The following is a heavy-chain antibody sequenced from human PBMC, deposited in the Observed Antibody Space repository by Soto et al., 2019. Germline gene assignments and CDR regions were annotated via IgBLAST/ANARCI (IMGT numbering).Heavy chain of an antibody. CDR2: FFPTLGTA. J-gene: IGHJ6*02. CDR1: GGTFSSYA. V-gene: IGHV1-69*12. Sequence: QVQLVQSGAEVKKPGSSVKVSCKASGGTFSSYAISWVRQAPGQGLYWMGGFFPTLGTATYAQKFQGRVTITADESTSPAYMELSSLRSEDTAVYYCARHVPAAGYYYGMDVWGQGTTVTVSS. CDR3: ARHVPAAGYYYGMDV. D-gene: IGHD2-2*01.